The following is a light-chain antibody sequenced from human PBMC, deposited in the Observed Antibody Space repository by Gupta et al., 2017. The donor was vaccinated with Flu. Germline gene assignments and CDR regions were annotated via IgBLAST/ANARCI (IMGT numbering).Light chain of an antibody. CDR2: EVS. Sequence: SVTISCTGTSSDVGGYNYVSWYQQHPGKAPKLMIYEVSKRPSGVPGRFSGSKAGNTASLTVSGLQAEDEADYYCSSYAGSNTLVFGGGTKLTVL. V-gene: IGLV2-8*01. J-gene: IGLJ3*02. CDR1: SSDVGGYNY. CDR3: SSYAGSNTLV.